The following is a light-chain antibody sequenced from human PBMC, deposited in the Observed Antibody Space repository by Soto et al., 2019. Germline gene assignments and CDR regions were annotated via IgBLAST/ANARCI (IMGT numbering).Light chain of an antibody. CDR2: EVN. J-gene: IGLJ3*02. Sequence: QSALTQPASLSGAPGQSITISCTGTSSDVGGYNHVSWYQQYPGKAPKVKIYEVNNRPSGVSDRFSGSKSGNTASLTISGLQPEDEADYYCSSYTSSDTWVFGGGTKLTVL. CDR3: SSYTSSDTWV. V-gene: IGLV2-14*01. CDR1: SSDVGGYNH.